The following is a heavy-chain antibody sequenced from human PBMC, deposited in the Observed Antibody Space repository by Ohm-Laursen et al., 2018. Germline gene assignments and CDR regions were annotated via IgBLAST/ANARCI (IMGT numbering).Heavy chain of an antibody. Sequence: GSSVKVSCNASGYTFSSYDIIWVRQASGQGPEWMGWMNPNSHNTGYARKFRGRVSMTSDSSISTAYMELYSLTSEDTATYYCARAARYQLLSDPWGQGTLVTVSS. CDR3: ARAARYQLLSDP. CDR2: MNPNSHNT. J-gene: IGHJ5*02. CDR1: GYTFSSYD. V-gene: IGHV1-8*01. D-gene: IGHD4-23*01.